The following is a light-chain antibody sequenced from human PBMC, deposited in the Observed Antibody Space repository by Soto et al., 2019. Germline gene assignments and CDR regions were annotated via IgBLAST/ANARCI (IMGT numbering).Light chain of an antibody. CDR2: GAS. Sequence: EIVLTQSPGTLSLSPGERATLSCSASQSVSSSYLAWYQQKPGQAPSPLIYGASSRAIGIPDRFSGSGSGTDFTLTISRLEPEDFAVYYCQQYGSSPWTFGQGTKVEIQ. CDR3: QQYGSSPWT. V-gene: IGKV3-20*01. CDR1: QSVSSSY. J-gene: IGKJ1*01.